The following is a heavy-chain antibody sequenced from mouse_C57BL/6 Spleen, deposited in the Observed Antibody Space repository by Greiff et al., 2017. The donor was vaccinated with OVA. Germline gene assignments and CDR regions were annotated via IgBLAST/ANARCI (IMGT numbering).Heavy chain of an antibody. V-gene: IGHV1-82*01. CDR1: GYAFSSSW. CDR3: ARYNGDDVAWFAY. Sequence: QVQLKESGPELVKPGASVKISCKASGYAFSSSWMNWVKQRPGKGLEWIGRIYPGDGDTNYNGKFKGKATLTADKSSSTAYMQLSSLTSEDSAVYFCARYNGDDVAWFAYWGQGTLVTVSA. J-gene: IGHJ3*01. D-gene: IGHD4-1*01. CDR2: IYPGDGDT.